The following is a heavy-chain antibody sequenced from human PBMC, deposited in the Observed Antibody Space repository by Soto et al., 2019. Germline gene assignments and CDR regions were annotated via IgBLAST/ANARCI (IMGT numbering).Heavy chain of an antibody. Sequence: PGGSLRLSCAASGFTVSSNYMSWVRQAPGKGLEWVSVIYSGGSTYYADSVKGRFTISRHNSKNTLYLQMNSLRAEDTAAYYCARVSYDFWSGYLARYTDVWGKGTTVTVSS. V-gene: IGHV3-53*04. CDR3: ARVSYDFWSGYLARYTDV. J-gene: IGHJ6*03. CDR2: IYSGGST. CDR1: GFTVSSNY. D-gene: IGHD3-3*01.